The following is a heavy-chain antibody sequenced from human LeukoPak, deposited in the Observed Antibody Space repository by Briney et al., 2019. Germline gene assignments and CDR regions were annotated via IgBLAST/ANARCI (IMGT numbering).Heavy chain of an antibody. V-gene: IGHV4-59*12. J-gene: IGHJ4*02. CDR3: ARGFNERTPAACDY. CDR1: GGSISSYY. Sequence: SETLSLTCTVSGGSISSYYWSWIRQPPGKGLEWIGYIYYSGSTNYNPSLKSRVTISVDTSKNQFSLQLNSVTPEDTAVYYCARGFNERTPAACDYWGQGALVTVSP. D-gene: IGHD6-13*01. CDR2: IYYSGST.